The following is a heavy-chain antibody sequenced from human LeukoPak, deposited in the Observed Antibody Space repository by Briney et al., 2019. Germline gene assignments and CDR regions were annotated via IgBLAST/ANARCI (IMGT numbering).Heavy chain of an antibody. CDR1: GGSISSSNW. CDR2: IYHSGST. Sequence: PSGTLSLTCAVSGGSISSSNWWSWVRQPPGKGLEWIGEIYHSGSTNYNPSLKSRVTISVDKSKSQFSLKLSSVTAADTAVYYCARAFYYYGSGSNGGNWFDPWGQGTLVTVSS. V-gene: IGHV4-4*02. CDR3: ARAFYYYGSGSNGGNWFDP. D-gene: IGHD3-10*01. J-gene: IGHJ5*02.